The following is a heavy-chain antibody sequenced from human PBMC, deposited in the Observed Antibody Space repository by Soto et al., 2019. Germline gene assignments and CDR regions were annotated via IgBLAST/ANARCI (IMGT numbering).Heavy chain of an antibody. V-gene: IGHV3-23*01. J-gene: IGHJ4*02. CDR1: KFTFDLHA. CDR3: AKDRSYGYFDY. CDR2: ISGSGSST. D-gene: IGHD4-17*01. Sequence: PGGSLRLSCAASKFTFDLHAMNWVRQTPGKGLEWVSSISGSGSSTYYADSVKGRCTISRDNSKNTLYLQMSSLRADDTAVYYCAKDRSYGYFDYWGQGTLVTVSS.